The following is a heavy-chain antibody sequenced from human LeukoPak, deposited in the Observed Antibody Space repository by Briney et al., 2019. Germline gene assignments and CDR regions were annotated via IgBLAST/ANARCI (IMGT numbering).Heavy chain of an antibody. V-gene: IGHV1-8*01. CDR2: MNPNSGNT. CDR3: ARDRDTAMVTGYYYYMDV. J-gene: IGHJ6*03. D-gene: IGHD5-18*01. Sequence: ASVKVSCKASGYTFTSFDMNWVRQATGQGLEWMGWMNPNSGNTGYAQKFQGIVTMTRNTSISTAYMELSSLRSEDTAVYYCARDRDTAMVTGYYYYMDVWGKGTTVTVSS. CDR1: GYTFTSFD.